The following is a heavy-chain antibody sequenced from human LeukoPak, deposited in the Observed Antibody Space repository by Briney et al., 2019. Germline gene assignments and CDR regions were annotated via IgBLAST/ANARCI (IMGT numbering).Heavy chain of an antibody. D-gene: IGHD3-10*01. Sequence: SETLSLTCAVYGGSFSGYYWSWIRQPPGKGLEWIGEINHSGSTNYNPSLKSRVTISVDTSKNQFSLKLSSVTAADTAVYYCARTAWGLYGSGSYSLQYYFDYWGQGTLVTVSS. J-gene: IGHJ4*02. V-gene: IGHV4-34*01. CDR1: GGSFSGYY. CDR3: ARTAWGLYGSGSYSLQYYFDY. CDR2: INHSGST.